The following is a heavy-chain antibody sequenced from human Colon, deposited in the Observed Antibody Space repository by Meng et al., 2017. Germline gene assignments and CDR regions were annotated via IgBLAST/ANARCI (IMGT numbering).Heavy chain of an antibody. CDR3: TAQQLGGNANDY. V-gene: IGHV3-73*01. CDR2: IRSKTNNYAT. J-gene: IGHJ4*02. CDR1: GFDFSGSA. D-gene: IGHD6-13*01. Sequence: GESLKISCAASGFDFSGSALHWVRQTAGKGLEWGGRIRSKTNNYATIYAASVKGRTIISRDDSKNTAYLQMNSLETEDTAIYDCTAQQLGGNANDYWGQGTLVTVSS.